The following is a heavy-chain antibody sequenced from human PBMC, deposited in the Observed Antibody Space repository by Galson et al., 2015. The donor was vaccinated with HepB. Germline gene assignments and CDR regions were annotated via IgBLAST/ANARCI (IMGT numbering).Heavy chain of an antibody. CDR2: IWYDGSNK. CDR1: GFSFSSCG. D-gene: IGHD2-2*02. CDR3: ARGYCSSTTSYTQIDC. Sequence: SLRLSCAASGFSFSSCGMHWVRQAPGKGLEWVAVIWYDGSNKYYADSMKGRFTISRDNSKNTLYLQMNSLRAEDTAVYYCARGYCSSTTSYTQIDCWGQGTLVTVSS. J-gene: IGHJ4*02. V-gene: IGHV3-33*01.